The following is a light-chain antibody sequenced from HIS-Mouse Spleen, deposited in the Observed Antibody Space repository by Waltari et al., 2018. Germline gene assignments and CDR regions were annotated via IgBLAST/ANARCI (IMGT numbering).Light chain of an antibody. CDR2: KDS. J-gene: IGLJ2*01. CDR1: ALPKQY. Sequence: SYELTQPPAVSVPPGQTARITCSGGALPKQYAYWFQQKPGQAPVLVIYKDSERPSGFPERFSGSSSGTTVTLTISGVQAEDEADYYCQSADSSGTYVVFGGGTKLTVL. V-gene: IGLV3-25*03. CDR3: QSADSSGTYVV.